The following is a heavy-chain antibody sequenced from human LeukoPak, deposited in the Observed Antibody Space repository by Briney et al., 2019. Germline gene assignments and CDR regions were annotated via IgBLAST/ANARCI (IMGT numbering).Heavy chain of an antibody. CDR3: ARGDYSKGAFDV. CDR2: IYPGDSDT. Sequence: GESLKISRKGSGYKFTSDWIGWVRQMPGKGLEWMGIIYPGDSDTRYSPSFQGQVTISADKSSSTSYLQWSSLKASDTAMYYCARGDYSKGAFDVWGQGTMVTVSS. CDR1: GYKFTSDW. D-gene: IGHD4-11*01. V-gene: IGHV5-51*01. J-gene: IGHJ3*01.